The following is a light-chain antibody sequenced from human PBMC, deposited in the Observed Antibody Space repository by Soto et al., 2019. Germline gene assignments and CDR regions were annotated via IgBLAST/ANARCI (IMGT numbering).Light chain of an antibody. CDR3: QQYNSYSIT. Sequence: DIQWTQSPSFLSASVGDRVTITCRASQSISSWLAWYQQKPGKAPKLLIYDASSLESGVPSRFSGSGSGTEFNLTISRLQPDDFATYYCQQYNSYSITFGQGTRVEIK. V-gene: IGKV1-5*01. CDR1: QSISSW. J-gene: IGKJ5*01. CDR2: DAS.